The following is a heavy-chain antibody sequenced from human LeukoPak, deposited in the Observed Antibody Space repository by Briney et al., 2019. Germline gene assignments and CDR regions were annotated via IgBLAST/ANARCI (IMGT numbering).Heavy chain of an antibody. D-gene: IGHD2-8*01. J-gene: IGHJ2*01. CDR3: AREGYCTNGVCLGEFFDL. Sequence: SVKVSCKASGGTFSSYAISWVRQAPGQGLEWMGGIIPIFGTANYAQKFQGRVTITTDESTSTAHMELSSLRSEDTAVYYCAREGYCTNGVCLGEFFDLWGRGTLVTVSS. CDR1: GGTFSSYA. CDR2: IIPIFGTA. V-gene: IGHV1-69*05.